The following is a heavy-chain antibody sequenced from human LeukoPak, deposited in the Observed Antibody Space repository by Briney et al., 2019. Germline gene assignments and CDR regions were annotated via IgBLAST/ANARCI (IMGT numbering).Heavy chain of an antibody. J-gene: IGHJ4*02. Sequence: SETLSLTCTVSGGSISSSSYYWGWIRQPPGKGLEWIGSIYYSGSTYYNPSLKSRVTISVDTSQNQFSLKLSSVTAADTAVYYCARQGFGSSYFDYWGQGTLVTVSS. CDR2: IYYSGST. CDR1: GGSISSSSYY. V-gene: IGHV4-39*01. CDR3: ARQGFGSSYFDY. D-gene: IGHD3-16*01.